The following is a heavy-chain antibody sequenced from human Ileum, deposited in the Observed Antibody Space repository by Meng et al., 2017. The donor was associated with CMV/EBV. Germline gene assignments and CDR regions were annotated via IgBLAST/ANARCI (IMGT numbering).Heavy chain of an antibody. CDR2: ISSSSSTI. D-gene: IGHD3-3*01. CDR3: ARVLRTIFGVVKLDP. CDR1: GLTFSSYE. V-gene: IGHV3-48*03. J-gene: IGHJ5*02. Sequence: GESLKISCGASGLTFSSYEMNWVRQAPGKGLEWVSYISSSSSTIYYADSVKGRFTISRDNARNSLYLQMNSLRAEDTAVYYCARVLRTIFGVVKLDPWGQGTLVTVSS.